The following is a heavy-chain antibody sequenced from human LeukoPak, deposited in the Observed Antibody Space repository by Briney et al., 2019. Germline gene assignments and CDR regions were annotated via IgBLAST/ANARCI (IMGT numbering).Heavy chain of an antibody. CDR1: GYTFSSYS. V-gene: IGHV3-21*01. CDR3: ARDIWVPYPHPITAAGTGADY. CDR2: ISSSSSYI. J-gene: IGHJ4*02. D-gene: IGHD6-13*01. Sequence: GGSLRLSCAASGYTFSSYSMNWVRQAPGKGLEWVSSISSSSSYIYYADSVKGRFTISRDNAKNSLYLQMNSLRAEDTAVYYCARDIWVPYPHPITAAGTGADYWGQGTLVTVSS.